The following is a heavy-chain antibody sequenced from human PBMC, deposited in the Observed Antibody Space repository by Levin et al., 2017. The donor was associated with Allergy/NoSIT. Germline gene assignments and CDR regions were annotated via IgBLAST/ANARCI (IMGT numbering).Heavy chain of an antibody. CDR2: IYYSGST. J-gene: IGHJ2*01. CDR3: ARHRSGYTYAFRYWYFDL. CDR1: GGSIRSSSYY. Sequence: SQTLSLPCTVSGGSIRSSSYYWGWIRQPPGKGLEWIGSIYYSGSTYYNPSLKSRVTISVDASKNQFSLKLSSVTATDTAVYYCARHRSGYTYAFRYWYFDLWGRGTLVTVSS. D-gene: IGHD5-18*01. V-gene: IGHV4-39*01.